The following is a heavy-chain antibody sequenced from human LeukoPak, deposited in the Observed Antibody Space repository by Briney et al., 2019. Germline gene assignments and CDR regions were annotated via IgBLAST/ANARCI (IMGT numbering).Heavy chain of an antibody. CDR1: GGSISNYY. V-gene: IGHV4-59*12. D-gene: IGHD1-26*01. Sequence: TSETLSLTCTVSGGSISNYYWSWIRQPPGKGLEWIGYIYYSGSTYYNPSLKSRVTISVDTSKNQFSLKLSSVTAADTAVYCCAREESGSYSPGDAFDIWGQGTMVTVSS. CDR2: IYYSGST. J-gene: IGHJ3*02. CDR3: AREESGSYSPGDAFDI.